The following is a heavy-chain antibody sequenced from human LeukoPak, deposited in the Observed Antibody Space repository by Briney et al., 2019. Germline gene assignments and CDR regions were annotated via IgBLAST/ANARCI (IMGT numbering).Heavy chain of an antibody. CDR3: ARQTSLRYGMDV. CDR1: GSFFTSYW. Sequence: GESLKISCEGSGSFFTSYWIGWVRELPGKGLEWMGIIYPGDSDTRYSPSFQGQVTISADKSISTAYLQWSSLKASDTAMYYCARQTSLRYGMDVWGQGTTVTVSS. J-gene: IGHJ6*02. V-gene: IGHV5-51*01. D-gene: IGHD2-2*01. CDR2: IYPGDSDT.